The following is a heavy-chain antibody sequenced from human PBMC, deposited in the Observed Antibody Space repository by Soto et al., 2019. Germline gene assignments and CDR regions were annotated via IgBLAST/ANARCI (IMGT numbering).Heavy chain of an antibody. J-gene: IGHJ6*03. CDR2: INAGNGNT. CDR3: AREGYCSSTSCYPQLVYYYYYYMDV. D-gene: IGHD2-2*01. Sequence: ASVKVSCKASGYTFTSYVMHWVSHAPGQRLEWMGWINAGNGNTKYSQKFQGRVTITRDTSASTAYMELSSLRSEDTAVYYCAREGYCSSTSCYPQLVYYYYYYMDVWVKGTTVTVSS. V-gene: IGHV1-3*01. CDR1: GYTFTSYV.